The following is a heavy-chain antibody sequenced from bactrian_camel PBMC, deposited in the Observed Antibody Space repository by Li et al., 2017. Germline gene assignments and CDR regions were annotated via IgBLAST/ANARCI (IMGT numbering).Heavy chain of an antibody. CDR1: GLTFDDFA. V-gene: IGHV3S63*01. J-gene: IGHJ4*01. Sequence: QVQLVESGGGSVQAGGSLRLSCTASGLTFDDFAMGWFRQAPGKEREGVAAIYTGGGSTYYADSVKGRFSISRDNAKNTLYLQMYSLKPEDTAMYYCAAGQGYYSDYARPICGWGPPYEYNYWGQGTQVTVS. CDR3: AAGQGYYSDYARPICGWGPPYEYNY. CDR2: IYTGGGST. D-gene: IGHD4*01.